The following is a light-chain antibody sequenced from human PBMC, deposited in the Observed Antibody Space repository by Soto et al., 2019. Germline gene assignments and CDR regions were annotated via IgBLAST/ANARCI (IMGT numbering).Light chain of an antibody. Sequence: QSALTQPAAVSGSPGQSITISCTGTSSDVGGYHYVSWYQQYPGKVPKLMIYDINNRPSGVSNRFSGSKSGNTAYLTISGLQAEDEADYYCSSYTSSSTVIFGGGTKLTVL. CDR1: SSDVGGYHY. CDR3: SSYTSSSTVI. J-gene: IGLJ2*01. CDR2: DIN. V-gene: IGLV2-14*03.